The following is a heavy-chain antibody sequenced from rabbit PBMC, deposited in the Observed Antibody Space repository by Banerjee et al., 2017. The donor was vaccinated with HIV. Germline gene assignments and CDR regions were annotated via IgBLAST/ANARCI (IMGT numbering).Heavy chain of an antibody. CDR1: GFDLSNFYY. Sequence: QEQLEESGGDLVKPEGSLTLTCKASGFDLSNFYYMCWVRQAPGKGLEWVACINTDSGNTVYASWAKGRITISKTSSTTLTLQVTSLTAADTGTYFCARGTDDGVSNVGYANLWGPGTLVTVS. D-gene: IGHD6-1*01. CDR3: ARGTDDGVSNVGYANL. CDR2: INTDSGNT. J-gene: IGHJ4*01. V-gene: IGHV1S45*01.